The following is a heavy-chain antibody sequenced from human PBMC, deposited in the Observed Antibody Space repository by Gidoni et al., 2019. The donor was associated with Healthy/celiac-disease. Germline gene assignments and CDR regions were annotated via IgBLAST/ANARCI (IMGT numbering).Heavy chain of an antibody. CDR2: INHSGST. CDR1: GGSFSGYY. D-gene: IGHD5-18*01. V-gene: IGHV4-34*01. J-gene: IGHJ6*02. Sequence: LTCAVYGGSFSGYYWSWIRQPPGKGLEWIGEINHSGSTNYNPSLKSRVTISVDTSKNQFSLKLSSVTAADTAVYYCARVTYYYYYGMDVWGQGTTVTVSS. CDR3: ARVTYYYYYGMDV.